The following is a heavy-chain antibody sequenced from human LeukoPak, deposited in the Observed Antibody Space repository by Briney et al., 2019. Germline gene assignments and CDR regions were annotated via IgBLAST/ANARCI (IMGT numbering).Heavy chain of an antibody. CDR3: VRDRHTVAVAATLDY. Sequence: ASVKVSCKASGYTFTGYHMHWVRQAPGQGLEWMGWINPNSGDTKYAQNFQGRVTMTRDTSITTTYMELSSLRSDDTAVYYCVRDRHTVAVAATLDYWGQGTLVIASS. CDR2: INPNSGDT. CDR1: GYTFTGYH. V-gene: IGHV1-2*02. D-gene: IGHD6-19*01. J-gene: IGHJ4*02.